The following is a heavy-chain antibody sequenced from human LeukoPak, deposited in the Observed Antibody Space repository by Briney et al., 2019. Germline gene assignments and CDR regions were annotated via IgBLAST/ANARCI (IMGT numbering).Heavy chain of an antibody. D-gene: IGHD4-17*01. J-gene: IGHJ1*01. Sequence: GGALGLSFATPGFHFSNYAMSWVRPASGKGPGWVSAIICSGSSTYYPDPVKGRITITRDNSRNTVYLQMNSVVDEDTTVYYCAKGLSAVTTRFQLWGQGTLVTVSS. V-gene: IGHV3-23*01. CDR2: IICSGSST. CDR1: GFHFSNYA. CDR3: AKGLSAVTTRFQL.